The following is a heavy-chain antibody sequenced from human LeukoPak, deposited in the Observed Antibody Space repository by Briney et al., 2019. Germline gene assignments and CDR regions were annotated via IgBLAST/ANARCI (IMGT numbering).Heavy chain of an antibody. CDR1: GFTFSSYW. D-gene: IGHD5-24*01. Sequence: GGSLRLSCAASGFTFSSYWMSWVRQAPGKGLEWVANIKQDGSEKYYVDSVKGRFTISRDNAKSSLYLQMNSLRAEDTAVYYCARDGDGWYFDYWGQGTLVTVSS. V-gene: IGHV3-7*01. CDR2: IKQDGSEK. J-gene: IGHJ4*02. CDR3: ARDGDGWYFDY.